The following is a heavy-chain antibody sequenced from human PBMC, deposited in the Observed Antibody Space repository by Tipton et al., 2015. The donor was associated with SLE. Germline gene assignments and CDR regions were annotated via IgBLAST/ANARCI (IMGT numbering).Heavy chain of an antibody. CDR2: ISWDGGST. D-gene: IGHD1-26*01. CDR3: ARDRWELLMGAFDI. Sequence: SLRLSCAASGFTFDDYAMHWVRQAPGKGLEWVSLISWDGGSTYYADSVKGRFTISRDNSKNTLYLQMNSLRAEDTAVYYCARDRWELLMGAFDIWGQGTMVTVSS. J-gene: IGHJ3*02. V-gene: IGHV3-43D*04. CDR1: GFTFDDYA.